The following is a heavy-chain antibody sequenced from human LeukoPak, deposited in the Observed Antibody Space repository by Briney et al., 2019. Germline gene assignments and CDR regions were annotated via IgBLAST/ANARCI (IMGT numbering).Heavy chain of an antibody. CDR1: GFTFSTYA. J-gene: IGHJ4*02. CDR2: ISSSSTTI. Sequence: GGSLRLSCAASGFTFSTYAMSWVRQAPGKGLEWVSYISSSSTTIYYADSVKGRFTVSRDNAKNSLYLQMNSLRDEDTTVYYCAREGYSYGRNYFDYWGQGTLVTVSS. CDR3: AREGYSYGRNYFDY. V-gene: IGHV3-48*02. D-gene: IGHD5-18*01.